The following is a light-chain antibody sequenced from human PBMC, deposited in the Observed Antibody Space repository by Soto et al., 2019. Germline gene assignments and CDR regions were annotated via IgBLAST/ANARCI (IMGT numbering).Light chain of an antibody. V-gene: IGLV2-23*01. CDR3: CAYAGSGTVV. CDR1: SSDVGSYNL. Sequence: QSVLTQPASVSGSPEQSITISCTGTSSDVGSYNLVSWYQQHPGQAPKVMIYEATKRPSGVSNRFSGSKSGNTASLTISGLQAEDEADYYCCAYAGSGTVVFGGGTKLTVL. CDR2: EAT. J-gene: IGLJ3*02.